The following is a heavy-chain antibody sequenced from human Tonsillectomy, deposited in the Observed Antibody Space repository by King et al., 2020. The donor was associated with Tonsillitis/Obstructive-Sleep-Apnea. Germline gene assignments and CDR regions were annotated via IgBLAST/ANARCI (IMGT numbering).Heavy chain of an antibody. D-gene: IGHD6-19*01. V-gene: IGHV1-2*06. J-gene: IGHJ4*02. CDR3: ARLEAPSLAVAEDY. CDR2: INPNSGGT. Sequence: QLVQSGAELKKPGASVKVSCKASGYTFTDYYMHWVRQAPGQGLEWIGRINPNSGGTNFAQKFLGRVTMTSDTSLSTAYMELNRLTSDDTAVYYCARLEAPSLAVAEDYWGQGTLVTVSS. CDR1: GYTFTDYY.